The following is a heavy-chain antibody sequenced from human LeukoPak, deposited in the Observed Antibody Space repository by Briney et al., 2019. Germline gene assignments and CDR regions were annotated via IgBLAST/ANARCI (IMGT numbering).Heavy chain of an antibody. Sequence: GESLQISCKGSGYTFTTYWICWVRQMPGKGLEWMGIIYPGDSDTRYSPSFQGQVTISADKSITAAYLQWSSLKASDTAMYYCARVMTTLTGFDFWGQGTLVTVSS. CDR2: IYPGDSDT. J-gene: IGHJ4*02. CDR1: GYTFTTYW. CDR3: ARVMTTLTGFDF. V-gene: IGHV5-51*01. D-gene: IGHD4-11*01.